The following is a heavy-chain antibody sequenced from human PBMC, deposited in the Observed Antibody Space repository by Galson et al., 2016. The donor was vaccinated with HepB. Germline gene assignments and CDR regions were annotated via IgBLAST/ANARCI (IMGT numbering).Heavy chain of an antibody. CDR3: ARFSFRLGELYPEY. Sequence: SVKVSCKASGYVFVTYGLTWVRQAPGQGLEWMGWINPFNGNTECAQNLQGRVNMTTDTSTNTAYMELRSLRSDDTAFYFCARFSFRLGELYPEYWGQGTRVTVSS. D-gene: IGHD3-16*01. CDR1: GYVFVTYG. V-gene: IGHV1-18*01. J-gene: IGHJ4*02. CDR2: INPFNGNT.